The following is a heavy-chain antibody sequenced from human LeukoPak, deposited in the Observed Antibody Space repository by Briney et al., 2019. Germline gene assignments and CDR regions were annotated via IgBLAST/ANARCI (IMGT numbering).Heavy chain of an antibody. Sequence: RXAPXKGLEWVSYITGSGNTIYYADSVRGRFTISRDNAKNSLYLQMNSLRAEDTAVYYCARDPSCDYWGQGTLVTVSS. V-gene: IGHV3-48*03. J-gene: IGHJ4*02. CDR3: ARDPSCDY. D-gene: IGHD3-10*01. CDR2: ITGSGNTI.